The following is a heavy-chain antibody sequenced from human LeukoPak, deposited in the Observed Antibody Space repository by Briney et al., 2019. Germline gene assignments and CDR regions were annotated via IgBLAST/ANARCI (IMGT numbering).Heavy chain of an antibody. V-gene: IGHV4-59*01. CDR2: IYYSGST. D-gene: IGHD2-15*01. J-gene: IGHJ3*02. CDR1: GGSISSYY. Sequence: SETLSLTCTVSGGSISSYYWSWIRQPPGKGLEWIGYIYYSGSTNYNPSLKSRVTISVDTSKNQFSLKLSSVTAADTAVYYCARVSYCSGGSCYVFAFDIWGQGTMVTVSS. CDR3: ARVSYCSGGSCYVFAFDI.